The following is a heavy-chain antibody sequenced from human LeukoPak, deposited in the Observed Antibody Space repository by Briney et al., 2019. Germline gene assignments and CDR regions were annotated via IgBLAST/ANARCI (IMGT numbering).Heavy chain of an antibody. J-gene: IGHJ4*02. CDR1: GYTFTGYY. V-gene: IGHV1-2*04. D-gene: IGHD6-13*01. Sequence: GASVKLSCNASGYTFTGYYMLRVRQAPGQGLEWMGGINPKSGGKNYAKKYAACVTMTRDTSISTAYIELCRQRSDETTVYYGVRGRVAAGLGGGYWGQGTLVTVSS. CDR3: VRGRVAAGLGGGY. CDR2: INPKSGGK.